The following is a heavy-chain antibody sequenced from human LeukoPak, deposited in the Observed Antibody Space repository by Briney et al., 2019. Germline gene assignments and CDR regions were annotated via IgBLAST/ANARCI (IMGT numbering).Heavy chain of an antibody. CDR1: GGSISSGSYY. V-gene: IGHV4-61*02. CDR2: IYTSGST. CDR3: ARAGRNWFDP. Sequence: NSSETLSLTCTVSGGSISSGSYYWSWIRQPAGKGLEWIGRIYTSGSTNYNPSLKSRVTISVDTSKNQFSLKLSSVTAADTAVYYCARAGRNWFDPWGQGTLVTVSS. J-gene: IGHJ5*02.